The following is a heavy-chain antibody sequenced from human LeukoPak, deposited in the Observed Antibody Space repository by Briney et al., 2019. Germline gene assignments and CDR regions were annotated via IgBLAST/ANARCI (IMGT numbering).Heavy chain of an antibody. V-gene: IGHV4-39*07. Sequence: SETLSLTCTVSGGSISSSSYYWGWIRQPPGKGLEWIGSIYYSGSTYYNPSLKSRVTISVDTSKNQFSPKLSSVTAADTAVYYCARDVITMVRGSLNWFDPWGQGTLVTVSS. J-gene: IGHJ5*02. D-gene: IGHD3-10*01. CDR3: ARDVITMVRGSLNWFDP. CDR2: IYYSGST. CDR1: GGSISSSSYY.